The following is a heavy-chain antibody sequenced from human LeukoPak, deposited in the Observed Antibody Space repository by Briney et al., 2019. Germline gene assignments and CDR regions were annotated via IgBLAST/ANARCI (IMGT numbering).Heavy chain of an antibody. D-gene: IGHD4-23*01. CDR3: ARDLRWYYFDF. Sequence: GGSLRLSCTASGFNFSDYYVNWIRQAPGKGLEWVSYMSSSGNTIYYADSVKGRFTISRDNAKNSLYLQMNSLRAEDTAVYYCARDLRWYYFDFWGQGTLVTVSS. CDR1: GFNFSDYY. J-gene: IGHJ4*02. CDR2: MSSSGNTI. V-gene: IGHV3-11*04.